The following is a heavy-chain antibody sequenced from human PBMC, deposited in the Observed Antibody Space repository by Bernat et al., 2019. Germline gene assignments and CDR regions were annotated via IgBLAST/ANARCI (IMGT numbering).Heavy chain of an antibody. CDR2: VSYDGSKK. V-gene: IGHV3-33*05. D-gene: IGHD2-8*01. CDR3: ARDERYCTNGVCYTWYFDL. CDR1: GFTFSNYG. J-gene: IGHJ2*01. Sequence: QVQLVESGGGVVQPGRSLRLSCAASGFTFSNYGMHWVRQAPGKGLEWVAVVSYDGSKKYYADSVKGRFTVSRDNSKNTLYLQMNSLRAEDTAVYYCARDERYCTNGVCYTWYFDLWGRGILMTVSS.